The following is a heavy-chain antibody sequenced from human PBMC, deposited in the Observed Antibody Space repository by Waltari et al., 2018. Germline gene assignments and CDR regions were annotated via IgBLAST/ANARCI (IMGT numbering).Heavy chain of an antibody. Sequence: QVHLVQSGAEVKKPGSSVKVSCKPSGDTFSSDTVNWVRQAPGQGLEWMGRIMPEIKYTDYARGVQGRFTITADKSTSTVYMELTSLTSEDTAVYYCAGGDGGYYYHKLDVWGQGTTVTVSS. V-gene: IGHV1-69*02. CDR2: IMPEIKYT. J-gene: IGHJ6*02. CDR1: GDTFSSDT. CDR3: AGGDGGYYYHKLDV. D-gene: IGHD3-22*01.